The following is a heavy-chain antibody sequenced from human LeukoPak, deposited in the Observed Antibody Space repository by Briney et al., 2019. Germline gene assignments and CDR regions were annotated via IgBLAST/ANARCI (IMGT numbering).Heavy chain of an antibody. CDR2: INWNGGST. J-gene: IGHJ4*02. V-gene: IGHV3-20*04. CDR3: ALRRSSWSFDY. Sequence: GGSLRLSCAASGFTFDDYGVSWVRQAPGKGLEWVSGINWNGGSTGYADSVKGRFTISRDNAKNSLYLQMNSLRAEDTAVYYCALRRSSWSFDYWGQGTLVTVSS. D-gene: IGHD6-13*01. CDR1: GFTFDDYG.